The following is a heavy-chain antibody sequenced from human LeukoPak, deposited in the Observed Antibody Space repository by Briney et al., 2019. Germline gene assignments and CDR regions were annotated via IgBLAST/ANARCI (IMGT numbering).Heavy chain of an antibody. D-gene: IGHD2-2*02. CDR1: GYSISSGYY. CDR3: ARAVYCTSGGCYKTDYFDS. J-gene: IGHJ4*02. CDR2: INHSGST. Sequence: SETLSLTCTVSGYSISSGYYWGWVWQPPGKGLEWIGSINHSGSTFYNPSLTSRVTMSVDTSNNNFSLQLRSVTAADTAVYYFARAVYCTSGGCYKTDYFDSWGQGTLATVSS. V-gene: IGHV4-38-2*02.